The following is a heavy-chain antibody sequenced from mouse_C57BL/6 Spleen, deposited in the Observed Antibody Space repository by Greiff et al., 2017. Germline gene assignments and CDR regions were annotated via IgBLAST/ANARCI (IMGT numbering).Heavy chain of an antibody. D-gene: IGHD1-1*01. V-gene: IGHV2-3*01. CDR3: DKLLLPLAY. CDR2: IWGDGST. J-gene: IGHJ3*01. Sequence: VKLVESGPGLVAPSQCLSITCTVSGFSFTSYGVSWVRQPPGKGLEWLGVIWGDGSTNDHSALISRLGISKDNSKDQNFLKLNSLQTEDTATYYYDKLLLPLAYWGQGTLVTVSA. CDR1: GFSFTSYG.